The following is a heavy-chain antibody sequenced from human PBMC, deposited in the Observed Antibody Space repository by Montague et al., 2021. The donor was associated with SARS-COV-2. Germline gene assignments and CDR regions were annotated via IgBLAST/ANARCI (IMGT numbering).Heavy chain of an antibody. CDR1: GGSIRTSSYY. CDR3: AMRGGALDAFDI. V-gene: IGHV4-39*01. J-gene: IGHJ3*02. Sequence: SETLSLTCTVSGGSIRTSSYYWGWIRQPPGKGLDWIGSIYYSGSTYYNPSLRSRVTISVDTSKNQFSLKLSSVTAADTAVYYCAMRGGALDAFDIWGQGTMVMLSS. D-gene: IGHD4-17*01. CDR2: IYYSGST.